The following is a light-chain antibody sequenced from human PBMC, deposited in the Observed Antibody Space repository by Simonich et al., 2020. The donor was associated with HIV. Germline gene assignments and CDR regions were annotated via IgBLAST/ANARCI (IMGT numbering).Light chain of an antibody. CDR2: AAS. CDR3: QQYNNWYT. V-gene: IGKV3-15*01. J-gene: IGKJ2*01. CDR1: QSVSTN. Sequence: EIVMTQSQATLSVSPGERATPFCTARQSVSTNVAWHQHKPGQAPRLLIYAASTRATGIPARFSGSGSGTEFTLTISRMQSEDFAVYYCQQYNNWYTFGQGTKLEIK.